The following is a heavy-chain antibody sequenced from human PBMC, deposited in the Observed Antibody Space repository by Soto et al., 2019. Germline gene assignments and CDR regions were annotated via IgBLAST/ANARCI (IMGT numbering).Heavy chain of an antibody. CDR2: IWYDGSKK. Sequence: QVQLVESGGGVVQPGRSLRLSCAASGFTFSSHAMHWVRQAPGKGLEWVAVIWYDGSKKYYADSVKGRFTVARDASNKTLSLQMHRLRVEDTAGYYCARDPGYSGFDFDYWGQGTLVTGSS. D-gene: IGHD5-12*01. CDR1: GFTFSSHA. V-gene: IGHV3-33*01. J-gene: IGHJ4*02. CDR3: ARDPGYSGFDFDY.